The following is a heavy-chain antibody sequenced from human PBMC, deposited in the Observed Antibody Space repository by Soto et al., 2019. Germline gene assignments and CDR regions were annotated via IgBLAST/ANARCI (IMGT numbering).Heavy chain of an antibody. Sequence: GGSLRLSCAASGFTFSSYSMNWVRQAPGKGLEWVSYISSSSSTIYYADSVKGRFTISRDNAKNSLYLQMNSLRDEDTAVYYCARDPTYYDFWSGYPGEYYFDYWGQGTLVTVSS. D-gene: IGHD3-3*01. J-gene: IGHJ4*02. CDR2: ISSSSSTI. CDR3: ARDPTYYDFWSGYPGEYYFDY. V-gene: IGHV3-48*02. CDR1: GFTFSSYS.